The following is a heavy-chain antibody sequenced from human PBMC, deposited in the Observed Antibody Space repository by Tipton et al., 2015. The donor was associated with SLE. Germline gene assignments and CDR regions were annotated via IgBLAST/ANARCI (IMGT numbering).Heavy chain of an antibody. Sequence: GSLRLSCAASGFTFSSYAMSWVRQAPGKGLEWVSAISGSGGSTYYADSVKGRFTISRDNSKNTLYLQMNSLRAEDTAVYYCARGEYSSSWYVGPWGDFDYWGQGTLVTVSS. J-gene: IGHJ4*02. CDR1: GFTFSSYA. CDR3: ARGEYSSSWYVGPWGDFDY. D-gene: IGHD6-13*01. CDR2: ISGSGGST. V-gene: IGHV3-23*01.